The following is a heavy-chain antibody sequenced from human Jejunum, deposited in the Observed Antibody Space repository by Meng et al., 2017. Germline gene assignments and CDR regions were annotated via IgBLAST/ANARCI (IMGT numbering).Heavy chain of an antibody. D-gene: IGHD2-8*02. CDR3: GPESTGDH. J-gene: IGHJ4*02. CDR1: GFSFMSFW. CDR2: INKNASAT. Sequence: VGSGGGSVRPAGSLRLSCAAYGFSFMSFWMPWVRQAPGNGLFWVSCINKNASATYYADSVKGRFIISRDNAKNTLYLQINSLRAEDTGVYYCGPESTGDHWGQGTLVTVSS. V-gene: IGHV3-74*01.